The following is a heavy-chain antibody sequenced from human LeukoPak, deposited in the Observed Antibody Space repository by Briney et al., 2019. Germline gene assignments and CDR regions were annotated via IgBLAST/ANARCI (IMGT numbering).Heavy chain of an antibody. D-gene: IGHD2-2*02. CDR3: AGGGGDCSSVSCYTGGDAFDI. CDR2: IKQDGSEK. V-gene: IGHV3-7*01. CDR1: GFTCSYYW. J-gene: IGHJ3*02. Sequence: PGGSLRLSCAASGFTCSYYWMNWVRQAPGKGLEWVANIKQDGSEKHYVDSVKGRFTISRDNAKNSLFLQMNSLRAEDTAVYYCAGGGGDCSSVSCYTGGDAFDIWGQGTTVTVSS.